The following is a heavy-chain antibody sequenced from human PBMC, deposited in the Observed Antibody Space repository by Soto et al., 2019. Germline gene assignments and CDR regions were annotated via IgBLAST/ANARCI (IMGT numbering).Heavy chain of an antibody. Sequence: PGGSLRLSCAASGFTFSNYALSWVRQAPGKGLEWVSAISGSGESTYYSDSVRGRFTVSRDISKNILYLQMNSLRAEDTAVYYCAKVKDDFGGVIAYFDHWGQGTLVTVSS. V-gene: IGHV3-23*01. CDR1: GFTFSNYA. CDR3: AKVKDDFGGVIAYFDH. D-gene: IGHD3-16*02. J-gene: IGHJ4*02. CDR2: ISGSGEST.